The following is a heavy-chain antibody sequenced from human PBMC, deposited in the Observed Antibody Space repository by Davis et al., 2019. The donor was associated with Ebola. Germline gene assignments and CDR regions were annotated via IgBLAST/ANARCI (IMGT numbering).Heavy chain of an antibody. D-gene: IGHD5-18*01. J-gene: IGHJ3*02. CDR1: GFTFSSYS. CDR3: ARRDTPMARQNVFDI. V-gene: IGHV3-21*01. Sequence: GGSLRLSCAASGFTFSSYSMNWVRQAPGKGLEWVSSISSSSSYIYYADSVKGRFTISRDNAKNSLYLQMNSLRAEDTAVYYCARRDTPMARQNVFDIWGQGAMVTVSS. CDR2: ISSSSSYI.